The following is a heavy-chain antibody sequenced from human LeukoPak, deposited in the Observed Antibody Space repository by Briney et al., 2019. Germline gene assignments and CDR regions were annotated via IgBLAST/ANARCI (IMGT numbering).Heavy chain of an antibody. V-gene: IGHV3-21*01. D-gene: IGHD3-10*01. CDR1: GFTFSSYS. CDR2: ISSSSSYI. CDR3: AIRGSPMVRNY. Sequence: GGSLRLSCAASGFTFSSYSMNWLRQAPGKGLEGVSSISSSSSYIYYADSVKGRFTISIDNAKNSLYLQMNSLRAEDTAVYYCAIRGSPMVRNYWGQGTLVTVSS. J-gene: IGHJ4*02.